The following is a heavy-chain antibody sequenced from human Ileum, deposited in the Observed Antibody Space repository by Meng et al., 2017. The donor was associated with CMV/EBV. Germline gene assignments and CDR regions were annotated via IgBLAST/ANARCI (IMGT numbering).Heavy chain of an antibody. Sequence: SLGLSFAASGFGVSNCVMSWVRQAPGIGLRWISGISTSGGSTYYADSVKGRFTISRDNSKNTLHLQMNSLRAEDTAVYYCTKGWGDYWGQGILVTVSS. J-gene: IGHJ4*02. CDR1: GFGVSNCV. CDR3: TKGWGDY. CDR2: ISTSGGST. V-gene: IGHV3-23*01. D-gene: IGHD3-16*01.